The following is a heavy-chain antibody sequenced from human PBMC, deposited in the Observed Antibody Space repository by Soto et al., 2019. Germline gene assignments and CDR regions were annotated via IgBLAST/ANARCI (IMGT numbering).Heavy chain of an antibody. CDR1: GFAFNNYG. V-gene: IGHV3-21*01. Sequence: GSLRPSCTVSGFAFNNYGINWVRQSPGKGLEWVSSISKSDYTYYSDSVKGRFTISRDSAKNSASLQMNTLRVEDTAVYYCAREDSIIIPAVSDFWGQGTLVTVSS. J-gene: IGHJ4*02. CDR3: AREDSIIIPAVSDF. CDR2: ISKSDYT. D-gene: IGHD2-2*01.